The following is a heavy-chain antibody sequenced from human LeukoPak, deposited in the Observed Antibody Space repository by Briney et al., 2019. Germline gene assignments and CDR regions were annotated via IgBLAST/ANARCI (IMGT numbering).Heavy chain of an antibody. D-gene: IGHD3-10*01. V-gene: IGHV1-69*13. CDR1: GGTFSSYA. J-gene: IGHJ6*02. Sequence: SVKVSCKASGGTFSSYAISWVRQAPGQGLEWMGGIIPIFGTANYAQKFQGRVTITADESTSTAYMELSSLRSEDTAVYYCARDRITMVRGVIIPSWYYGMDVWGQGTTVTVSS. CDR3: ARDRITMVRGVIIPSWYYGMDV. CDR2: IIPIFGTA.